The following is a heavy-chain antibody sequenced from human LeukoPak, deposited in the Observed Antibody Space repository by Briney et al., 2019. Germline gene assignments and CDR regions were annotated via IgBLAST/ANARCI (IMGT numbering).Heavy chain of an antibody. J-gene: IGHJ3*02. D-gene: IGHD6-6*01. V-gene: IGHV3-30*02. CDR1: GFTFSSYG. CDR3: ARFQRAARLRRTDAFDI. CDR2: IRYDGSNI. Sequence: GGSLRLSCAGSGFTFSSYGMHWVRQAPGKGLEWVAFIRYDGSNIYYEDSVKGRFTISRDNSKNTLYLQMNSLGAEDTAVYYCARFQRAARLRRTDAFDIWGQGTMVTVSS.